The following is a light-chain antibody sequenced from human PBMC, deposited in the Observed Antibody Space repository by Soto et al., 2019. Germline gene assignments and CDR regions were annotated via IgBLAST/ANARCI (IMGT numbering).Light chain of an antibody. Sequence: DIQMTQSPSTLSASVGDRVTITCRASQGITNYVAWYQQKPGKVPKLLIYAASTLQSGVTSRFSGGGSGTDFTLTISSLQPEDVATYYCQKYNSAPLTFGGGTKVEIK. J-gene: IGKJ4*01. CDR3: QKYNSAPLT. V-gene: IGKV1-27*01. CDR1: QGITNY. CDR2: AAS.